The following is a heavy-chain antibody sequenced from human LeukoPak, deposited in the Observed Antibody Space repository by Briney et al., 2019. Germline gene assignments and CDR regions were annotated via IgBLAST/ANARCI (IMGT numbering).Heavy chain of an antibody. J-gene: IGHJ3*02. V-gene: IGHV1-18*01. D-gene: IGHD6-19*01. CDR3: ARDSPFMVPGTGDAFDI. CDR2: ISAYHGKT. Sequence: GASVKVSCKASGYDFSTFGISWVRQAPGEGLEWMGWISAYHGKTNFPQRFQGRVTLTTETSTSTAYTELRSLGSDDTAIYYCARDSPFMVPGTGDAFDIWGQGTMVSVSS. CDR1: GYDFSTFG.